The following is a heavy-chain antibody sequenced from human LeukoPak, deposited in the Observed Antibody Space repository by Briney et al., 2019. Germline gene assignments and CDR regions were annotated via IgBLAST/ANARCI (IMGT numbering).Heavy chain of an antibody. CDR2: MNPNSGNT. CDR1: GYTLTSYD. J-gene: IGHJ6*03. D-gene: IGHD2-2*01. Sequence: ASVKVSCKASGYTLTSYDINWVRQATGQGLEWMGWMNPNSGNTGYAQKFQGRVTITRNTSISTAYMELSSLRSEDTAVYYCARASSTSYYYYYMDVWGKGTTVTVS. V-gene: IGHV1-8*03. CDR3: ARASSTSYYYYYMDV.